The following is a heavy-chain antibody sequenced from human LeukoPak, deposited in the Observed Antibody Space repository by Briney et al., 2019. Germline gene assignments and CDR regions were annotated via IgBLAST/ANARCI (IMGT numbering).Heavy chain of an antibody. Sequence: PGGSLRLSCAASGFTFSSYSMNWVRQAPGKGLEWVSSISSSSSYIYYADSAKGRFTISRDNAKNSLYLQMNSLRAEDTAVYYCARADIVGANFDYWGQGTLVTVSS. D-gene: IGHD1-26*01. V-gene: IGHV3-21*04. J-gene: IGHJ4*02. CDR1: GFTFSSYS. CDR2: ISSSSSYI. CDR3: ARADIVGANFDY.